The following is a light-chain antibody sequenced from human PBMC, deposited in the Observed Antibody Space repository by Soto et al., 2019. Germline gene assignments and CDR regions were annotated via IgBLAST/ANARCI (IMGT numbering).Light chain of an antibody. CDR3: QQYNGYWT. V-gene: IGKV1-5*03. CDR2: EAS. CDR1: QSISGS. J-gene: IGKJ1*01. Sequence: DIQMTQSPSTLSASVGDRVTITCRASQSISGSLAWYQQKPGKAPKLLIYEASNLKSGVPSRFSGSGSGTEYTLIISSLQPDDSGSYYCQQYNGYWTFGQGTRVEIK.